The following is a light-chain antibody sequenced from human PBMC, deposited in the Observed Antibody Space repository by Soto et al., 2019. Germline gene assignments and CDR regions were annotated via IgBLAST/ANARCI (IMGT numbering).Light chain of an antibody. Sequence: EIVVPQSPATLSVSPGERATLSCRASQSVGNKVAWYQHKPGQTPRLIIYDISTRAAGVPARFSGSGYGTDFTLTISSLQSEDLAVYYCQQYNIWRSITFGQGTRLEIK. V-gene: IGKV3-15*01. CDR3: QQYNIWRSIT. CDR2: DIS. CDR1: QSVGNK. J-gene: IGKJ5*01.